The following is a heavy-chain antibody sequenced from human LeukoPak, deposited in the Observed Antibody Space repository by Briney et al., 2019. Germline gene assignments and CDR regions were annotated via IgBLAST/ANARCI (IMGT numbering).Heavy chain of an antibody. CDR2: ISSSSSYI. CDR3: ARDAADPYNWFDP. V-gene: IGHV3-21*01. D-gene: IGHD6-25*01. J-gene: IGHJ5*02. CDR1: GFTFSSYS. Sequence: GSLSLSCAASGFTFSSYSMNWVRPAPGKGLEWVSSISSSSSYIYYADSVKGRFTISRDNAKNSLYLQMNSLRAEDTAVYYCARDAADPYNWFDPWGQGTLVTVSS.